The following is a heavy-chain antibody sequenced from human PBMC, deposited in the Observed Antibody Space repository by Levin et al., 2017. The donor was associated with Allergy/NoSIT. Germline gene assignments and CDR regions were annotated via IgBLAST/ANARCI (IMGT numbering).Heavy chain of an antibody. J-gene: IGHJ4*02. CDR3: ARELSSWSQHFDY. V-gene: IGHV3-7*04. CDR2: IKQDGSEK. D-gene: IGHD6-13*01. Sequence: PGGSLRLSCAASGFTFSRYWMSWVRQAPGKGLEWVANIKQDGSEKYYVDSVKGRFTISRDNAKNSLYLQMNSLRAEDTAVYYCARELSSWSQHFDYWGQGTLVTVSS. CDR1: GFTFSRYW.